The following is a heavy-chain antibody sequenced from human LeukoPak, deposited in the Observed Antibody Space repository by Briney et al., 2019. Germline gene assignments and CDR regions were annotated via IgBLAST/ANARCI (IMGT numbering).Heavy chain of an antibody. CDR3: ASPLRFLEWFDY. D-gene: IGHD3-3*01. J-gene: IGHJ5*01. CDR1: GYSISSGYY. Sequence: SETLSLTCTVSGYSISSGYYWGWIRQPPGQGLEWIGSIYHSGSTYYNPSLKSRVTISVGTSKNQFSLKLSSVTAADTAVYYCASPLRFLEWFDYWGQGTLVTVSS. CDR2: IYHSGST. V-gene: IGHV4-38-2*02.